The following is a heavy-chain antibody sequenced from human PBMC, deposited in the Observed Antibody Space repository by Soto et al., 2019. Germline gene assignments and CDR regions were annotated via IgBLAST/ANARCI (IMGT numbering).Heavy chain of an antibody. Sequence: GGSLTLSCAYSGFTFSIYSMRWVRHAPGEGPEWVSTISGSGGSVSYADSVKGRFTISRDNSKNTLYLQMNSLRAEDTAIYYCARVGGWATQFGPWGQGTLVTVSS. CDR1: GFTFSIYS. D-gene: IGHD1-26*01. CDR2: ISGSGGSV. J-gene: IGHJ5*02. V-gene: IGHV3-23*01. CDR3: ARVGGWATQFGP.